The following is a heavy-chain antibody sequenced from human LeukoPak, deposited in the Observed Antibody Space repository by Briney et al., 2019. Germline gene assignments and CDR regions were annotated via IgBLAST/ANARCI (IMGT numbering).Heavy chain of an antibody. D-gene: IGHD6-19*01. CDR2: IYYSGST. V-gene: IGHV4-39*07. J-gene: IGHJ4*02. CDR1: GGSISSSSYY. Sequence: SETLSLTCTVSGGSISSSSYYWGWLRQPPGKGLEWIGSIYYSGSTYYNPSLKSRVTISVDMSKNHFSLRLRSVTAADTAMYYCARGTLYRGWSYYLDFWGQGSQVTVSS. CDR3: ARGTLYRGWSYYLDF.